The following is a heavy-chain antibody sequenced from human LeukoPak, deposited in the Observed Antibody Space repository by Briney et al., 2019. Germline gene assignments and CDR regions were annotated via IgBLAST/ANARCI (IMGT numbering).Heavy chain of an antibody. CDR1: GFTFSDHY. J-gene: IGHJ4*02. CDR3: ARDRGYTTGSDY. D-gene: IGHD1-1*01. CDR2: ISSSSSYI. Sequence: GGSLRLSCVASGFTFSDHYMDWVRQAPGKGLEWVSSISSSSSYIYYADSVKGRFTISRDNAKNSLYLQMNSLRAEDTAVYYCARDRGYTTGSDYWGQGTLVTVSS. V-gene: IGHV3-21*01.